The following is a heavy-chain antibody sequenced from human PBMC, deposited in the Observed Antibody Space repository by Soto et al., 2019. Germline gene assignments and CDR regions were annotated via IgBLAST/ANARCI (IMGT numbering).Heavy chain of an antibody. Sequence: EVQLVESGGDLVQPGGYLRLSCAASGFAVSSNYMTWVRQAPGKGLEWVSVIHSGGDTHYADAVRGRFTISRDNSKNTLYIQMTIMRAEDTAVYYCARSRTGTTYGGMDVWGQGTTVTVSS. V-gene: IGHV3-66*01. CDR1: GFAVSSNY. D-gene: IGHD1-7*01. CDR3: ARSRTGTTYGGMDV. CDR2: IHSGGDT. J-gene: IGHJ6*02.